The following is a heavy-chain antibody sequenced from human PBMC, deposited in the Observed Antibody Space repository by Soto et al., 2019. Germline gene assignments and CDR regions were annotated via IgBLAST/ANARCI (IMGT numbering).Heavy chain of an antibody. J-gene: IGHJ4*02. CDR3: ASLWELPGY. CDR1: GFTFSNYA. CDR2: ITESADRI. D-gene: IGHD1-26*01. Sequence: GGSLRLSCAASGFTFSNYAMSWVLQAPGKGLEWVSSITESADRIYYADSVKGRFTTSRDDSKNTLYLQMNSLRAEDTAVYYCASLWELPGYWGQGTLVTVSS. V-gene: IGHV3-23*01.